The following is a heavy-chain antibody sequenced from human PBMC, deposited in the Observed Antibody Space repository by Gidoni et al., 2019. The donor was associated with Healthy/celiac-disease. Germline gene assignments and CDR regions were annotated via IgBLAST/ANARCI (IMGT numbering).Heavy chain of an antibody. J-gene: IGHJ3*02. CDR1: GFTFSSYG. D-gene: IGHD4-17*01. CDR3: AKPPRRYGDYLDAFDI. V-gene: IGHV3-30*18. Sequence: QVQLVESGGGVVQPGRSLRLSCAASGFTFSSYGMHWVRQAPGKGLEWVAVISYDGSNKYYADSVKGRFTISRDNSKNTLDLQMNSLRAEDTAVYYCAKPPRRYGDYLDAFDIWGQGTMVTVSS. CDR2: ISYDGSNK.